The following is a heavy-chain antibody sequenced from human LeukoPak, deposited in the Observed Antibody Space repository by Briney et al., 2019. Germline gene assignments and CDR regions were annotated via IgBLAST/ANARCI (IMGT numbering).Heavy chain of an antibody. J-gene: IGHJ4*02. CDR2: ISGSGGST. V-gene: IGHV3-23*01. D-gene: IGHD6-19*01. Sequence: PGGSLRLSCAASGFTFSSYGMSWVRQAPGKGLEWVSAISGSGGSTYYADSVKGRFTISRDNSKNTLYLQMNSLRAEDTAVYYCATPGQWLVRGYFDYWGQGTLVTVSS. CDR1: GFTFSSYG. CDR3: ATPGQWLVRGYFDY.